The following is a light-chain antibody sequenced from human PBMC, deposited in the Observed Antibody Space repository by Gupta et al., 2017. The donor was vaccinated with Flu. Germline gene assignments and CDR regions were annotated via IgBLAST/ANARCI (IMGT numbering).Light chain of an antibody. CDR2: DAS. V-gene: IGKV1-39*01. J-gene: IGKJ1*01. CDR3: QQSYSVPWT. Sequence: RSSLSGSDGDRVTITCRASQRIATFLKWYQQKPGEAPKLLIFDASSLQTGVPSRFSGRGSGTDFALSISSLQPEDFATYYCQQSYSVPWTFGQGTRVE. CDR1: QRIATF.